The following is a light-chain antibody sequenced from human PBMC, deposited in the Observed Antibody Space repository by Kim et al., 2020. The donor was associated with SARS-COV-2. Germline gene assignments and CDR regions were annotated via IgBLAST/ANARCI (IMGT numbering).Light chain of an antibody. CDR2: GAT. Sequence: DIVLTQSPGTLSLSPGDRATLSCRASQSVTSDYLAWYQQRPGQAPRLLIYGATTRATGIPDRFSGSGSGTDFTLTISRLEPEDFAVYFCHQYIRSPWTFGQGTKVDIK. CDR1: QSVTSDY. CDR3: HQYIRSPWT. J-gene: IGKJ1*01. V-gene: IGKV3-20*01.